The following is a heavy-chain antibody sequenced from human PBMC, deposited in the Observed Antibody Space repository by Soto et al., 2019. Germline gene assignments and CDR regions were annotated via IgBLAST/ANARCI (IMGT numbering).Heavy chain of an antibody. CDR3: ARGIVRLGSRGYNYSYYLDV. CDR1: GYTFSNFY. Sequence: GASVKVSCKASGYTFSNFYMHWVRQAPGQGLEWMGIIDPSVGSTDYAQSFQGRVTMTRDTSTSTVYMELSNLRSEDTAVYYCARGIVRLGSRGYNYSYYLDVWGKGTTVTVSS. V-gene: IGHV1-46*03. D-gene: IGHD2-2*01. CDR2: IDPSVGST. J-gene: IGHJ6*03.